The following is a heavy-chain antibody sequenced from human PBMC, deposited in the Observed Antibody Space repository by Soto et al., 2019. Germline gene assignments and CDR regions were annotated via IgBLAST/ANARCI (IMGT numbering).Heavy chain of an antibody. CDR1: GGSMSSYY. J-gene: IGHJ4*02. CDR2: IYYSGNS. V-gene: IGHV4-59*01. CDR3: ARLDDDLSTGYELVEY. Sequence: PLETLSLTCTVSGGSMSSYYWSWIRQPPGKGLEWIGYIYYSGNSNYNPSLKSRVTISVDTSKNQFSLRLTSVTAADTAVYYCARLDDDLSTGYELVEYWGQGALVTVSS. D-gene: IGHD3-9*01.